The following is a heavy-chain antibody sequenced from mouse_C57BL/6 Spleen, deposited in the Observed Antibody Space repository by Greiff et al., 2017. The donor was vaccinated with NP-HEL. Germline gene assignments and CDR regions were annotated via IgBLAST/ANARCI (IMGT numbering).Heavy chain of an antibody. Sequence: EVMLVESEGGLVQPGSSMKLSCTASGFTFSDYYMAWVRQVPEKGLEWVANINYDGSSTYYLDSLKSRFIISRDNAKNILYLQMSSLKSEDTATYYCARLTGYFDYWGQGTTLTVSS. D-gene: IGHD4-1*01. V-gene: IGHV5-16*01. CDR2: INYDGSST. CDR3: ARLTGYFDY. CDR1: GFTFSDYY. J-gene: IGHJ2*01.